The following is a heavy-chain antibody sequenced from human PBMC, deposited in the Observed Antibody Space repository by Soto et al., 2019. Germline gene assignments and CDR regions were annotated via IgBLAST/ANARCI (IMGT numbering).Heavy chain of an antibody. CDR2: IIPIFGTA. J-gene: IGHJ4*02. CDR1: GGTFSSYA. CDR3: ARVYSGYDYGYY. D-gene: IGHD5-12*01. Sequence: SVKVSCKASGGTFSSYAISWVRQAPGQGLEWMGGIIPIFGTANYAQKFQGRVTITADESTSTAYMELSSLRSEDTAVYYCARVYSGYDYGYYWGQGTLVTVSS. V-gene: IGHV1-69*13.